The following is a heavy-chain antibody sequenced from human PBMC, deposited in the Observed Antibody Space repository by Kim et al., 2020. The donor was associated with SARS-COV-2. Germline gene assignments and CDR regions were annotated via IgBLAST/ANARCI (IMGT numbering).Heavy chain of an antibody. CDR1: GFTFSSYA. J-gene: IGHJ4*02. CDR2: ISGSGGST. Sequence: GGSLRLSCAASGFTFSSYAMSWVRQAPGKGLEWVSSISGSGGSTYYADSVKGRFTISRDNSKNTMYLQMNSLRADDTAVYYCAKDVFLDSPKNVADYWGQGTLVTVSS. CDR3: AKDVFLDSPKNVADY. D-gene: IGHD2-2*03. V-gene: IGHV3-23*01.